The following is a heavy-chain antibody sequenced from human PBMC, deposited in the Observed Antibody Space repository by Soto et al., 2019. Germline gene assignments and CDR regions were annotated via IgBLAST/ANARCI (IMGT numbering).Heavy chain of an antibody. CDR3: ARRYGSSFDI. CDR1: GGSISNYY. J-gene: IGHJ3*02. V-gene: IGHV4-59*01. Sequence: QVQLQESGPGLVKPSETLSLTCTVSGGSISNYYWSWIRQPPGKGLEWIGYIYYSGSPNYNPSLQSRVTISVDTSKNQFSLKLSSVTAADTAVYYCARRYGSSFDIWGQGTMVTVSS. CDR2: IYYSGSP. D-gene: IGHD6-19*01.